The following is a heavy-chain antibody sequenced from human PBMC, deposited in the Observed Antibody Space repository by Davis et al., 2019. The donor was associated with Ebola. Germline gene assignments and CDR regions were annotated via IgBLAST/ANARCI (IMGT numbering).Heavy chain of an antibody. CDR1: GFTFSSYG. V-gene: IGHV3-30*03. CDR2: ISYDGSNK. J-gene: IGHJ4*02. D-gene: IGHD5-18*01. CDR3: ASVSYGLDY. Sequence: PGGSLRLSCAASGFTFSSYGMHWVRQAPGKGLEWVAVISYDGSNKYYADSVKGRFTISRDNSKNTLYLQMNSLRAEDTAVYYCASVSYGLDYWGQGTLVTVSS.